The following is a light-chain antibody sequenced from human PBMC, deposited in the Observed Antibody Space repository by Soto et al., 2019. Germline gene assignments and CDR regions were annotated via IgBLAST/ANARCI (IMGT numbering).Light chain of an antibody. J-gene: IGKJ5*01. CDR1: QSISSY. V-gene: IGKV1-39*01. CDR2: AAS. Sequence: QVTISRTSLYESVGDRFTITCRASQSISSYLNWYQQKPGKVPKLLIYAASSLQCGVPSRFSGSGSGTDFTLTISSLQPEDFATYYCQQSYSAQITFGQGTRLEIK. CDR3: QQSYSAQIT.